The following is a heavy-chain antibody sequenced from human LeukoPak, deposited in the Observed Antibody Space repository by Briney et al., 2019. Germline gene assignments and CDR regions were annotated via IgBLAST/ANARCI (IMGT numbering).Heavy chain of an antibody. CDR3: AKVTGGDVITYGGLDY. V-gene: IGHV3-23*01. Sequence: GGSLRLSCAASGSTFSNYAMSWVRQAPGKGLEWVSAISGNGDITYYTDSVKGRFTISRDNSKNTLYLQMNSLRAEDTAIYYCAKVTGGDVITYGGLDYWGQGTLVTVSS. D-gene: IGHD3-16*01. J-gene: IGHJ4*02. CDR2: ISGNGDIT. CDR1: GSTFSNYA.